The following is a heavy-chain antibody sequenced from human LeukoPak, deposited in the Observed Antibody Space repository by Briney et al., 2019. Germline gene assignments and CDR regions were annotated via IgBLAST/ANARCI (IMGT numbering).Heavy chain of an antibody. V-gene: IGHV4-39*02. D-gene: IGHD3-3*01. CDR2: IYQSGSGSS. J-gene: IGHJ4*02. CDR1: GGSIISTNYY. Sequence: SETLSLTCSVSGGSIISTNYYWGWIRLPPGKGLEWIGRIYQSGSGSSYYNPSLKSRVTISGDTSKNHFFLRLSSVTAADTAVYYCASTLRFLPYRRFDYWGQGTLVTVPS. CDR3: ASTLRFLPYRRFDY.